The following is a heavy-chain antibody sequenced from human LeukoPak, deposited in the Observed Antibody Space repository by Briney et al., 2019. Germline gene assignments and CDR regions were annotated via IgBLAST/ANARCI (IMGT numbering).Heavy chain of an antibody. CDR1: GYTFTAYY. D-gene: IGHD3-22*01. V-gene: IGHV1-2*06. CDR3: ASNYYDSSGYYYTLGY. J-gene: IGHJ4*02. CDR2: INPNSGGT. Sequence: GASVKVSCKASGYTFTAYYMHWVRQAPGQGLEWMGRINPNSGGTEYAQKFQGRVTMTRDTSISTAYKELSRLRSDDTAVYYCASNYYDSSGYYYTLGYWGQGTLVTVSS.